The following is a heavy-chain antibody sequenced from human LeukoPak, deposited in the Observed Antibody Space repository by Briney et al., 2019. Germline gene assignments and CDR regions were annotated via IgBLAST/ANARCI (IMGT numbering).Heavy chain of an antibody. Sequence: SETLSLTCTVSGDSISNGNYYWTWIRQPAGKGLEWIGRIYSSGNIGRSTNYNPSLKSRVTMSVDPSKNQFSLQLSSVTAADTAVYYCAGLMSSFFDSWGQGALVTVSS. CDR1: GDSISNGNYY. D-gene: IGHD6-6*01. CDR3: AGLMSSFFDS. V-gene: IGHV4-61*02. J-gene: IGHJ4*02. CDR2: IYSSGNIGRST.